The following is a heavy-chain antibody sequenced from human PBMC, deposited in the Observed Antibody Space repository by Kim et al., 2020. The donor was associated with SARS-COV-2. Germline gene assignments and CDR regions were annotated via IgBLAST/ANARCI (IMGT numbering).Heavy chain of an antibody. V-gene: IGHV1-69*13. D-gene: IGHD3-22*01. Sequence: SVKVSCKASGGTFSSYAISWLRQAPGQGLEWMGGIIPIFGTANYAQKFQGRVTITADESTSTAYMELSSLRSEDTAVYYCARWGENSDYYDSSGPDAFDIWGQGTMVTVSS. CDR3: ARWGENSDYYDSSGPDAFDI. CDR1: GGTFSSYA. J-gene: IGHJ3*02. CDR2: IIPIFGTA.